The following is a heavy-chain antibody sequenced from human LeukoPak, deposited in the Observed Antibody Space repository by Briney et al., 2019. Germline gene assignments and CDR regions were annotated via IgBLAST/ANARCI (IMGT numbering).Heavy chain of an antibody. CDR3: ARAPYGRPPDY. V-gene: IGHV3-30*04. D-gene: IGHD4-17*01. Sequence: GGSLRLSCAASGFTFSSYAMHWVRQAPGKGREWVAVISYDGSNKYYADSVKGRFTISRDNSKNTLYLQMNSLRAEDTAVYYCARAPYGRPPDYWGQGTLVTVSS. CDR1: GFTFSSYA. J-gene: IGHJ4*02. CDR2: ISYDGSNK.